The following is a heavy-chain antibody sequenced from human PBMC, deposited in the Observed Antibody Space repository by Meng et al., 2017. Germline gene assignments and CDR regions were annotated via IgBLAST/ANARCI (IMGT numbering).Heavy chain of an antibody. CDR1: GGSISSSSYY. CDR3: ASNDFWSGRYYYGMDV. D-gene: IGHD3-3*01. Sequence: SETLSLTCTVSGGSISSSSYYWGWIRQPPGKGLEWIGSIYYSGSTYYNPSLKSRVTISVDTYKNQFSLKLSSVTAADTAVYYCASNDFWSGRYYYGMDVWGQGTTVTVSS. V-gene: IGHV4-39*07. CDR2: IYYSGST. J-gene: IGHJ6*02.